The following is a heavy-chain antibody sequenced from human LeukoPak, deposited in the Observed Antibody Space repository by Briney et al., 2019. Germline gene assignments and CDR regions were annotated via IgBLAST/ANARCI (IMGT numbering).Heavy chain of an antibody. CDR1: GYTFTGYY. J-gene: IGHJ6*02. CDR3: ARGGRAAAGGNYYYYYGMDV. Sequence: ASVKVSCKASGYTFTGYYMHWVRQAPGQGLEWMGWINPNSGGTNYAQKFQGRVTMTRDTSISTAYMELSRLRSDDTAVYYCARGGRAAAGGNYYYYYGMDVWGQGTTVTVSS. V-gene: IGHV1-2*02. D-gene: IGHD6-13*01. CDR2: INPNSGGT.